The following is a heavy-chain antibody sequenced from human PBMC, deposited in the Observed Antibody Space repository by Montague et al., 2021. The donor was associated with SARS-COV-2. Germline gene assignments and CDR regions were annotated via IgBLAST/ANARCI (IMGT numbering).Heavy chain of an antibody. CDR1: GGSISSSSYY. J-gene: IGHJ4*02. CDR2: IYYSGST. CDR3: ARDLWVWLSVEGSFDH. D-gene: IGHD5-12*01. V-gene: IGHV4-39*07. Sequence: SETLSLTCTVSGGSISSSSYYWGWIRQPPGKGLEWIGSIYYSGSTYYNPSLKSRVTISVDTSKNQFSLKLSSVTAADTAVYYCARDLWVWLSVEGSFDHWGQGTLVTVSS.